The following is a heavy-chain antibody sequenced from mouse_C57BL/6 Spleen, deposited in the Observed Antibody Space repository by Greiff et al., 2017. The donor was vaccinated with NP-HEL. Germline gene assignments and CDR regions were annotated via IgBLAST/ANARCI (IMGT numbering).Heavy chain of an antibody. CDR1: GYTFTSYT. J-gene: IGHJ2*01. D-gene: IGHD1-1*02. Sequence: QVQLQQSGAELARPGASVKMSCKASGYTFTSYTMHWVKQRPGQGLEWIGYISPSSGYTKYNQKFKDKATLTADKSSSTAYMQLSSLTSEDSAVYYCARGGVATGYFDYWGQGTTLTVSS. CDR2: ISPSSGYT. V-gene: IGHV1-4*01. CDR3: ARGGVATGYFDY.